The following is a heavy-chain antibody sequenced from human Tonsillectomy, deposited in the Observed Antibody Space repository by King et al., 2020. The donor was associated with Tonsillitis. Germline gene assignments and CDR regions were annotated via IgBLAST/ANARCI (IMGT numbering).Heavy chain of an antibody. V-gene: IGHV3-23*04. J-gene: IGHJ3*02. CDR2: ISGSGGST. CDR3: AKGGSYRVYDVFDI. CDR1: GFSFSSYA. D-gene: IGHD3-16*02. Sequence: VQLVESGGGLVQPGGSLRVSCAASGFSFSSYAMNWVRQAPGKGLEWVSGISGSGGSTYYADSVKGRFTISRDNSKNTMYLQMNGLRAEDTAVYYCAKGGSYRVYDVFDIWGQGTMVTVSS.